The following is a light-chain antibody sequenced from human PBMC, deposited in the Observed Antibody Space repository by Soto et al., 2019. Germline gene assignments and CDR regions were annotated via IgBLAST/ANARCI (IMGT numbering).Light chain of an antibody. CDR2: GAS. CDR1: QSVSSSY. CDR3: QQYGSSPPNT. J-gene: IGKJ4*01. Sequence: EIVLTHSPGTLSLSPCERATLSYSASQSVSSSYLAWYQQKPGQAPRLLIYGASSRATGIPDRFSGSGSGTDFTLTISRLEPEDFAVYYCQQYGSSPPNTFGGGTKVDI. V-gene: IGKV3-20*01.